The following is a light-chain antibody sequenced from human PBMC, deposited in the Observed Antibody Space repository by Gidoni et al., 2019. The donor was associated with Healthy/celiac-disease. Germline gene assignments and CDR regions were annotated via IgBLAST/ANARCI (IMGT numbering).Light chain of an antibody. J-gene: IGKJ2*01. CDR1: QSISSW. Sequence: DIQMTHSPSTLSASVGDRVTITCRASQSISSWFAWYQQKPGKAPKLLIYKAPSLESGVPSRFSGSGSGTEFTLTISSLQPDDFATYYCQQYNSYLYTFGQGTKLEIK. V-gene: IGKV1-5*03. CDR2: KAP. CDR3: QQYNSYLYT.